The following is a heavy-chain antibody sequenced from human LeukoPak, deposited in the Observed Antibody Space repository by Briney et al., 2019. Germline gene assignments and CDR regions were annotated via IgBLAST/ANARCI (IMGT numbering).Heavy chain of an antibody. Sequence: SETLSLTCTVSGDSISSYYWSWIRQPPGMGLEWIGYIYYSGITNYNPSLKGRVSISVDTSKNQFSLKLSSVTAADTAVYYCARRGLYDSTGYYSFDYWGQGSLVTVSS. V-gene: IGHV4-59*08. CDR2: IYYSGIT. J-gene: IGHJ4*02. CDR1: GDSISSYY. D-gene: IGHD3-22*01. CDR3: ARRGLYDSTGYYSFDY.